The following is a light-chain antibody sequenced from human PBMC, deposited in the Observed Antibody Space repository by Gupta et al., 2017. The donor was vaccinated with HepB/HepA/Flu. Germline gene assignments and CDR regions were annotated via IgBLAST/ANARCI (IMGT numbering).Light chain of an antibody. Sequence: QSVLIQPPSASGTPGQRVTISCSGSTSNIGSNPVNWYQQLPRTAPKLLIYSNTHRPSGVPDRFSGSKSGTSGSLAISGLQSEDEADYYCAAWDDSLSGQVFGGGTKLTVL. CDR2: SNT. CDR3: AAWDDSLSGQV. CDR1: TSNIGSNP. J-gene: IGLJ3*02. V-gene: IGLV1-44*01.